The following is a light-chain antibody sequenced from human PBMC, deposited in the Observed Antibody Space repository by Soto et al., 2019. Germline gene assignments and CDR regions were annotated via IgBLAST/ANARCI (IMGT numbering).Light chain of an antibody. CDR1: QHISRY. CDR3: QQFNNYLIT. V-gene: IGKV1-9*01. Sequence: DSKMTQAPATLGAYVEDIVTIASGASQHISRYLNWYQQKPGRAPQLLIYAASTLQSGVPSRFSGSGSGTDFTLTISSLQPEDFATYYCQQFNNYLITFGQRRLLAIK. J-gene: IGKJ5*01. CDR2: AAS.